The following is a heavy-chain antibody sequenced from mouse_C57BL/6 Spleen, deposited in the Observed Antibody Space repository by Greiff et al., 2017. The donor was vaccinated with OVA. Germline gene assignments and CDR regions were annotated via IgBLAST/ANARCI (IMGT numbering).Heavy chain of an antibody. CDR1: GYTFTDYE. J-gene: IGHJ3*01. D-gene: IGHD1-1*01. V-gene: IGHV1-15*01. Sequence: VKLQQSGAELVRPGASVTLSCKASGYTFTDYEMHWVKQTPVHGLEWIGAIDPETGGTAYNQKFKGKAILTADKSSSTAYMELRSLTSEDSAVYYCNYGSSYWFAYWGQGTLVTVSA. CDR2: IDPETGGT. CDR3: NYGSSYWFAY.